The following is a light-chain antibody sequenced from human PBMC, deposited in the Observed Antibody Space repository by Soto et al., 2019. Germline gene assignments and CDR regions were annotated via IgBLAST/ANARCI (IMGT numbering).Light chain of an antibody. Sequence: DIQMTQSPSSLSASLGDRVTITCQASQDINNYLHWYQQKPGKAPKLLIYDASNLETGVPSRFSGGGSGTDFTFTISSLQPEDIATYYCQQYGNLLWTFGQGTKVEIK. J-gene: IGKJ1*01. V-gene: IGKV1-33*01. CDR2: DAS. CDR1: QDINNY. CDR3: QQYGNLLWT.